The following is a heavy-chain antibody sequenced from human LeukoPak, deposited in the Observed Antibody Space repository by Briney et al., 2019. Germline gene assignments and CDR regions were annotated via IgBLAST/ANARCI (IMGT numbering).Heavy chain of an antibody. D-gene: IGHD6-19*01. J-gene: IGHJ4*02. CDR2: IYYSGST. CDR1: GGSISSSSYY. V-gene: IGHV4-39*01. Sequence: SETLSLTCTVSGGSISSSSYYWGWIRQPPGKGLEWIGSIYYSGSTYYNPSLKSRVTISVDTSKNQFSLKLSSVTAAYTAVYYCARLDAYSSGWYEALYYFDYWGQGTLVTVSS. CDR3: ARLDAYSSGWYEALYYFDY.